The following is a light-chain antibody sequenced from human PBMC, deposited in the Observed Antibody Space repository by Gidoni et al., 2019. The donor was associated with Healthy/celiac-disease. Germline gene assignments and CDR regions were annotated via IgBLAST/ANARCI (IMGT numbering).Light chain of an antibody. CDR1: QSVSSN. Sequence: EIVMKQSPATLSVSPGERAPLSCMASQSVSSNLAWYQQKPGQAPRLLIYGASTRATGIPARFSGSGSGTEFTLTISSLQSEDFAVYYCQQYNNWPPWTFGQGTKVEIK. V-gene: IGKV3-15*01. CDR2: GAS. J-gene: IGKJ1*01. CDR3: QQYNNWPPWT.